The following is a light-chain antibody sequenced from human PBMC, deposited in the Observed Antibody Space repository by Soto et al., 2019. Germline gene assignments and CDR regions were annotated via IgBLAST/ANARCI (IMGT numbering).Light chain of an antibody. J-gene: IGKJ1*01. CDR1: QSISSY. CDR2: AAS. V-gene: IGKV1-17*01. Sequence: DIQMTESPSSLSASVGDRVTITCRASQSISSYLNWYQQKPGKAPKILSYAASSLQSGVPSRFRGSGSGTDFTLTISSLKPEDFETYYCLQHNSYPWTFGQGTKVDI. CDR3: LQHNSYPWT.